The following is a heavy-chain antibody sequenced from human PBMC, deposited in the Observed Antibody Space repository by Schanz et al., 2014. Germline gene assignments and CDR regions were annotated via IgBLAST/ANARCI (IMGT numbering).Heavy chain of an antibody. CDR2: INTGSGDT. CDR1: EYSFTSYS. D-gene: IGHD3-3*01. J-gene: IGHJ4*02. V-gene: IGHV1-3*04. Sequence: QVHLVQSGAEVKRPGASVKVSCKASEYSFTSYSMHWVRQAPGQRLEWMGWINTGSGDTKYSQNFQGRVTMTTDTSTSTVYMELRSLRSDDTAVYYGARSAGRDFWSGYYTRFDYWGQGTLVTVSS. CDR3: ARSAGRDFWSGYYTRFDY.